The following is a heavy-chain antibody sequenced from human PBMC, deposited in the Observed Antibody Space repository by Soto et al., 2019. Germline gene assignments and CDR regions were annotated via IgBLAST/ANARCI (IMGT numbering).Heavy chain of an antibody. J-gene: IGHJ4*02. CDR1: GFDFGSFG. CDR2: IVVASGRT. D-gene: IGHD2-21*01. Sequence: SVKVSCKASGFDFGSFGIQFLRQTRGRGLEWIGWIVVASGRTNYARQFQGRVAFSRDMSSTTAYMDLYDLKSDDTAVYYCARLVPSGGDSDYWGQGTLVTVSS. CDR3: ARLVPSGGDSDY. V-gene: IGHV1-58*02.